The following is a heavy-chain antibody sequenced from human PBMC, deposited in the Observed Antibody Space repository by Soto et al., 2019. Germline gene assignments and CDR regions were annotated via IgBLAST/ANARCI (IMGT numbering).Heavy chain of an antibody. CDR2: IDNSGST. CDR3: ARVSGVEMATIEGWFDP. D-gene: IGHD5-12*01. V-gene: IGHV4-4*07. CDR1: GGSISNYF. J-gene: IGHJ5*02. Sequence: PSETLSLTCTVSGGSISNYFCNWIRQPAGKGLEWIGRIDNSGSTNYNPSLKSRITMSADTSKNQFSLKLSSVTAADTAVYYCARVSGVEMATIEGWFDPWGQGTLVTVSS.